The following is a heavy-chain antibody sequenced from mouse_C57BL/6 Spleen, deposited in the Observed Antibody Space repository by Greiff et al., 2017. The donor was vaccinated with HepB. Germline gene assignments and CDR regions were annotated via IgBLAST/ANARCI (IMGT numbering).Heavy chain of an antibody. CDR3: ASDYYGSPTAY. D-gene: IGHD1-1*01. J-gene: IGHJ3*01. V-gene: IGHV1-54*01. CDR1: GYAFTNYL. Sequence: VQLQQSGAELVRPGTSVKVSCKASGYAFTNYLIEWVKQRPGQGLEWIGVINPGSGGTNYNEKFKGKATLTADKSSSTAYMQLSSLTSEDSAVYFCASDYYGSPTAYWGQGTLVTVSA. CDR2: INPGSGGT.